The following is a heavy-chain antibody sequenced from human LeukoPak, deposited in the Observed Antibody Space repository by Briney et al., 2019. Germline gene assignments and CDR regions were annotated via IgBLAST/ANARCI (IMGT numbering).Heavy chain of an antibody. V-gene: IGHV3-49*04. CDR1: GFTFGDYA. Sequence: GGSLRLSCTASGFTFGDYAMSWVRHAPGKGLEGLGFIRSKAYGGTTEYAASVKGRFTISRDDSKSIAYLQMNRLKTEDTAVYYCTRARGYCYGSYFDYWGQGTLVTVSS. J-gene: IGHJ4*02. CDR3: TRARGYCYGSYFDY. D-gene: IGHD5-18*01. CDR2: IRSKAYGGTT.